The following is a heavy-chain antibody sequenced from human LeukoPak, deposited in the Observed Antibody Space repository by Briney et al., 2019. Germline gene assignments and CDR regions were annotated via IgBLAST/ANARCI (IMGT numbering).Heavy chain of an antibody. Sequence: GGSLRLSCAASGFFSSYGMHWVRQAPGKGLEWVAFIRFDGINKYYADSVKGRFTISRDNSKNTLYLQMNSLRPEDTAVYYCAITIRGLEYFQHWGQGTPVTVSS. J-gene: IGHJ1*01. CDR2: IRFDGINK. D-gene: IGHD3-10*01. CDR3: AITIRGLEYFQH. V-gene: IGHV3-30*02. CDR1: GFFSSYG.